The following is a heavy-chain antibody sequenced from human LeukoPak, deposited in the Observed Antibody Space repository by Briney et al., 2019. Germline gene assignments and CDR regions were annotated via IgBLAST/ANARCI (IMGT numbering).Heavy chain of an antibody. CDR2: ISSGGSTI. D-gene: IGHD2-21*01. Sequence: GGSLRLSCAVSGFTFSDYYMSWIRQAPGKGLEWVSYISSGGSTISHADSVKGRFTISRDNAENSLYLQMNSLRAEDTAVYYCARDRAYNSFDFWGQGTLVTVSS. J-gene: IGHJ4*02. CDR1: GFTFSDYY. V-gene: IGHV3-11*01. CDR3: ARDRAYNSFDF.